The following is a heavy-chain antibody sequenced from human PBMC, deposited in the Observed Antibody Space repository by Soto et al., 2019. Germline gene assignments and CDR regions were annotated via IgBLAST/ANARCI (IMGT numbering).Heavy chain of an antibody. Sequence: EVQLVESGGNLVQPGGSLRLSCAASGFTFSNYFMHWVRQAPGKGLVWVSRINSDGSTTSYADSVKGRYTISRDNDKNTLYLQMSSLRAEDTAVYYFTRGNYYGMDVWGQGTTVTVSS. CDR3: TRGNYYGMDV. J-gene: IGHJ6*02. V-gene: IGHV3-74*01. CDR1: GFTFSNYF. CDR2: INSDGSTT.